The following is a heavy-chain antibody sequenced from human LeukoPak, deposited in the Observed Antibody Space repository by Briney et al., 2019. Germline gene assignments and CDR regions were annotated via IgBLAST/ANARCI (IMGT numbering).Heavy chain of an antibody. CDR3: ARDYRIAAAGTSPQPFDY. CDR1: GGTFSSYA. Sequence: GASVKVSCKASGGTFSSYAISWVRQAPGQGLEWMGRIIPILGIANYALKFQGRVTITADKSTSTAYMELSSLRSEDTAVYYCARDYRIAAAGTSPQPFDYWGQGTLVTVSS. J-gene: IGHJ4*02. D-gene: IGHD6-13*01. CDR2: IIPILGIA. V-gene: IGHV1-69*04.